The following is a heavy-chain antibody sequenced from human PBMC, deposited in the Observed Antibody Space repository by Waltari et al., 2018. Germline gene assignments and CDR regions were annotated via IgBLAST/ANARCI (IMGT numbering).Heavy chain of an antibody. CDR3: ARDLGVFSGWDY. CDR1: GFSVANFG. D-gene: IGHD6-19*01. J-gene: IGHJ4*02. V-gene: IGHV3-33*01. CDR2: MWSDGSRV. Sequence: LVESGGAVVQPGKSLRVACAASGFSVANFGMHWVRQAPGRGLEWVAVMWSDGSRVYYANCVKGRFVVSRDSSKNTFYLQMNRIRVDDAGLYYCARDLGVFSGWDYWGQGTLVAVSS.